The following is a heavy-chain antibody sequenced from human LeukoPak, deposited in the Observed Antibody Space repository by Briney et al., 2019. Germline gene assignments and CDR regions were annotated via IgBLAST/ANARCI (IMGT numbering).Heavy chain of an antibody. V-gene: IGHV3-23*01. J-gene: IGHJ4*02. D-gene: IGHD3-16*01. CDR2: LRGGGET. CDR1: GFTFSSYA. CDR3: AKASWVSSADAVL. Sequence: EGSLRLSCAASGFTFSSYAMSWVRQAPARGLEWVSSLRGGGETFYADSVKGRFTLSRDESRNTVYLQMNNLRVEDTAVYFCAKASWVSSADAVLWGQGTLVTVSS.